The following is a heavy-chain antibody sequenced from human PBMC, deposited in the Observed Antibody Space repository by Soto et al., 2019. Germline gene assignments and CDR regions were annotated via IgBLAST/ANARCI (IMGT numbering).Heavy chain of an antibody. Sequence: GGSLRLSCAASGLTVSNNYMAWVRQSPEKGLEWVSIIYSGGSTYHADSVQGRFTLSRDTSKNTLFLQMNSLRVEDTAVYYCARVNYYGSGTFYKPDYYYGMDVWGQGTTVTVSS. CDR2: IYSGGST. J-gene: IGHJ6*02. V-gene: IGHV3-53*01. CDR1: GLTVSNNY. D-gene: IGHD3-10*01. CDR3: ARVNYYGSGTFYKPDYYYGMDV.